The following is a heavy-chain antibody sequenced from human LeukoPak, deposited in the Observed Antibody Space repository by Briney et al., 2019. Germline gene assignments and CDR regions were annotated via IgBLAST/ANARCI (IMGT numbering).Heavy chain of an antibody. CDR3: ERGTVQIHHYYYYYYMDV. D-gene: IGHD1-1*01. CDR1: GGSISSYY. CDR2: IYTSGST. V-gene: IGHV4-4*09. J-gene: IGHJ6*03. Sequence: SETLSLTCTVSGGSISSYYWSWIRQPPGKGLEWIGYIYTSGSTNYNPSLKSRVTISADTSKNQFSLKLSSVSAADTAVYYCERGTVQIHHYYYYYYMDVWGKGTTVTVSS.